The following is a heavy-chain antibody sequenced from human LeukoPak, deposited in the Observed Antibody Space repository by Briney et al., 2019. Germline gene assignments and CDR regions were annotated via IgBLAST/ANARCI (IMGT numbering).Heavy chain of an antibody. CDR3: ARDGSFCSGGSCYQAFDI. D-gene: IGHD2-15*01. Sequence: SETLSLTCTVSGGSISSYYWSWIRQPPGKGLEWIGYIYYSGSTNYNASLKSRVTISVDTSKNQFSLKLSSVTAADTAVYYCARDGSFCSGGSCYQAFDIWGQGTMVTVPS. CDR1: GGSISSYY. CDR2: IYYSGST. J-gene: IGHJ3*02. V-gene: IGHV4-59*01.